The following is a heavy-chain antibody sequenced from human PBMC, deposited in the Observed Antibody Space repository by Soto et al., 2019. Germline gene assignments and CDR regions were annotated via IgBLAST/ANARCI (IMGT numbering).Heavy chain of an antibody. V-gene: IGHV1-3*01. Sequence: GASVKVSCKASGYTFTSYAMHWVRQAPGQRLEWMGWINAGNGNTKYSQKFQGRVTITRDTSVSTAYMELSSLRSEDTAVYYCAALKLELRAFDYWGQGTLVTVSS. CDR1: GYTFTSYA. CDR2: INAGNGNT. D-gene: IGHD1-26*01. J-gene: IGHJ4*02. CDR3: AALKLELRAFDY.